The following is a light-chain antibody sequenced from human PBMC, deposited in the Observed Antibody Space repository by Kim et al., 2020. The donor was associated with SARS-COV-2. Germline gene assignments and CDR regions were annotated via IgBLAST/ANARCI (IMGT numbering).Light chain of an antibody. CDR2: DAS. Sequence: SASVGDRVSITCQASQDIRIYLNWYQQKPGKAPKLLINDASNGETGDPTRFSGSGSGTDFTFTITSLQPEDVATYYCQQYDNLPLTFGGGTKV. CDR3: QQYDNLPLT. J-gene: IGKJ4*01. CDR1: QDIRIY. V-gene: IGKV1-33*01.